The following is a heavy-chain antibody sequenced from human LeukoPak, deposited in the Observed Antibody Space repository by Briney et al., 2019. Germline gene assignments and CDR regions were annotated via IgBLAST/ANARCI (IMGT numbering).Heavy chain of an antibody. CDR3: ARDRVVVPAAKRGWFDP. Sequence: GASVKVSCKASGYTFTGYYMHWVRQAPGQGLEWMGWINPNSGGTNYAQKFQGRVTMTRDTPISTAYMELSRLRSDDTAVYYCARDRVVVPAAKRGWFDPWGQGTLVTVSS. CDR1: GYTFTGYY. V-gene: IGHV1-2*02. J-gene: IGHJ5*02. D-gene: IGHD2-2*01. CDR2: INPNSGGT.